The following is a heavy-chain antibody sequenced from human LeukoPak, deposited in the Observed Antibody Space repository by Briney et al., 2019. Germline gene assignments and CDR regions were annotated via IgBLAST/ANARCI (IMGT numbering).Heavy chain of an antibody. CDR3: ARDLLEWYFDY. D-gene: IGHD3-3*01. CDR2: IYSGGST. J-gene: IGHJ4*02. V-gene: IGHV3-66*01. Sequence: GGSLRLSCAASGFTFSKYDMSWVRQAPGKGLEWVSVIYSGGSTYYADSVKGRFTISRDNSKNTLYLQMNSLRAEDTAVYYCARDLLEWYFDYWGQGTLVTVSS. CDR1: GFTFSKYD.